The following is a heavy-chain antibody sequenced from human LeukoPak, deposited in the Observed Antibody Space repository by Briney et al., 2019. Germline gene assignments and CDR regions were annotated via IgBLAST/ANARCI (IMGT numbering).Heavy chain of an antibody. V-gene: IGHV3-66*01. CDR1: GFTVSSNY. Sequence: WGSLRLSCAASGFTVSSNYMSWVRQVPGKGLEWVSVIYSGGSTYYADSVKGRFTISRDNSKNTLYLQMNSRRAEDTAVYYCARGAAGYYGSGSYSEFWGQGTLVTVSS. J-gene: IGHJ4*02. CDR3: ARGAAGYYGSGSYSEF. CDR2: IYSGGST. D-gene: IGHD3-10*01.